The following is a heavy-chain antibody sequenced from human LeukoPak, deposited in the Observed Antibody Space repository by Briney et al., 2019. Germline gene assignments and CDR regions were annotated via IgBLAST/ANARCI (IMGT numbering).Heavy chain of an antibody. CDR1: GYTFTGYY. CDR2: INPNSGGT. CDR3: ARDKQIAVAGTRAWFDP. V-gene: IGHV1-2*02. J-gene: IGHJ5*02. D-gene: IGHD6-19*01. Sequence: ASVKVPCMASGYTFTGYYMHWVRQAPGQGLEWMGWINPNSGGTNYAQKFQGRVTMTRDTSISTAYMELSRLRSDDTAVYYCARDKQIAVAGTRAWFDPWGQGTLVTVSS.